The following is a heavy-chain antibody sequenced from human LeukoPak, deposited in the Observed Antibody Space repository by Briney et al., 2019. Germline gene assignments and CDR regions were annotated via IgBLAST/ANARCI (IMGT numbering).Heavy chain of an antibody. V-gene: IGHV3-33*01. D-gene: IGHD6-13*01. Sequence: GGSLRLSCAASGFTFSSYGMHWVRQAPGKGLEWVAVIWYDGSNKYYADSVKGRFTISRDNSKNTLYLQMNSLRAEDTAVYYCARDHAPIYIAAAGIDYWGQGTLVTVSS. J-gene: IGHJ4*02. CDR2: IWYDGSNK. CDR3: ARDHAPIYIAAAGIDY. CDR1: GFTFSSYG.